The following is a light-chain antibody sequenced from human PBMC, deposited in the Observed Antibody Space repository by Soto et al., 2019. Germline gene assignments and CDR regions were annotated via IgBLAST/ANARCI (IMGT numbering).Light chain of an antibody. J-gene: IGKJ1*01. CDR3: QKWGSSPWK. CDR2: AAS. CDR1: QSVSSYY. Sequence: IVLKQTPGTLSLARGDRATLSSRGSQSVSSYYLAWYQQKPGQAPRLLIYAASSRAAGIPDRFSGGGSGTDCTLTISRLEPEECAVDYCQKWGSSPWKVGQGTKGAIK. V-gene: IGKV3-20*01.